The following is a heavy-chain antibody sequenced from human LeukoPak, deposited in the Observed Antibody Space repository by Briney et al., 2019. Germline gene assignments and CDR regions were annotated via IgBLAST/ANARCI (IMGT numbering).Heavy chain of an antibody. V-gene: IGHV4-31*03. Sequence: SQTLSLTCTVSGASISSAGYHWSWIRQHPGKGLEWIGFISYTGSTYYNSSLKSRVIISRDTSKNQFSLKLSSVTAADTAVYYCARGDYWGQGTLVTVSS. CDR1: GASISSAGYH. CDR3: ARGDY. CDR2: ISYTGST. J-gene: IGHJ4*02.